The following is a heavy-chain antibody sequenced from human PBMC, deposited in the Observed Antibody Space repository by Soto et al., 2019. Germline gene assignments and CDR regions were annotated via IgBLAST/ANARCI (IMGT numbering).Heavy chain of an antibody. CDR2: IIPIFGRA. CDR1: GGTFSSYA. Sequence: QVQLVQSGAEVKKPGSSVKVSCKASGGTFSSYAISWVRQAPGQGLEWMGGIIPIFGRANYAQKFQGRVTITADESTSTAYMELSSLRSEDTAVYYCARLRELLRLRGYFDYWGQGTLVTVSS. CDR3: ARLRELLRLRGYFDY. J-gene: IGHJ4*02. D-gene: IGHD1-26*01. V-gene: IGHV1-69*12.